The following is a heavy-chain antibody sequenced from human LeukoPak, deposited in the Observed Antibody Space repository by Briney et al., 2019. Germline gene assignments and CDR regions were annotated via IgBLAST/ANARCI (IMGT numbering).Heavy chain of an antibody. J-gene: IGHJ6*02. Sequence: TGGSLRLSCAASGFTFSGSAMHWVRQASGKGLEWVGRIRSKANSYATAYAASVKGRLTISRDDSKNTAYLQMNSLKTEDTAVYYCTRHGETKLGYCSGGSCYSRDYGMDVWGQGTTVTVSS. CDR2: IRSKANSYAT. CDR3: TRHGETKLGYCSGGSCYSRDYGMDV. D-gene: IGHD2-15*01. CDR1: GFTFSGSA. V-gene: IGHV3-73*01.